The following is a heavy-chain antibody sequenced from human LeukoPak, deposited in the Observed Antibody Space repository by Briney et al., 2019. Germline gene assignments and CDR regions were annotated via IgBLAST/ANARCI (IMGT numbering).Heavy chain of an antibody. CDR2: IWFDGSVK. V-gene: IGHV3-33*06. CDR3: AKDTAIQFLEPAF. D-gene: IGHD3-3*01. Sequence: GGSLRLSCAASGFTFNTHGMHWVRQAPGKGLEWVAAIWFDGSVKHYSDAVKGRFTISRDNSLNTLYPQMNSVRVEDTVMYYCAKDTAIQFLEPAFWGQGTLVTVSS. CDR1: GFTFNTHG. J-gene: IGHJ4*02.